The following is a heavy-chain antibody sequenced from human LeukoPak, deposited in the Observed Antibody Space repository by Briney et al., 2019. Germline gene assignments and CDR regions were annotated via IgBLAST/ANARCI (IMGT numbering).Heavy chain of an antibody. J-gene: IGHJ4*02. CDR1: GFTFTDYG. CDR2: IRYDGNNK. D-gene: IGHD2-2*01. Sequence: GGSLRLSCAASGFTFTDYGMHWVRQAPGKGLEWVAYIRYDGNNKNYADSVKGRFTISRDNSKNTLYLQMSSLRAEDTAVYYCAKVVTGYCSSTSCPFDSWGQGTLVTVSS. CDR3: AKVVTGYCSSTSCPFDS. V-gene: IGHV3-30*02.